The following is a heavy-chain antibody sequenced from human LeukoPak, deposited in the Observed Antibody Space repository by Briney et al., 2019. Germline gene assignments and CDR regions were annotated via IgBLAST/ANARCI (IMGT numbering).Heavy chain of an antibody. J-gene: IGHJ4*02. CDR1: GYTFTSYG. Sequence: ASVKVSCKASGYTFTSYGISWVRQAPGQGLEWMGWISAYNGNTNYAQKLQGRVTMTTDTSTSTAYMELRSLRSDDTAVYYCARSPLPPGYCSGGSCLGYYFDYWGQGTLVTVSS. V-gene: IGHV1-18*01. CDR2: ISAYNGNT. CDR3: ARSPLPPGYCSGGSCLGYYFDY. D-gene: IGHD2-15*01.